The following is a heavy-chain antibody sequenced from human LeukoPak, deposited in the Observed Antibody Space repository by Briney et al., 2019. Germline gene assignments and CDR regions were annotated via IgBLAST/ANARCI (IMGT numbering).Heavy chain of an antibody. V-gene: IGHV1-8*01. CDR1: GYTLTSYD. J-gene: IGHJ6*02. D-gene: IGHD6-13*01. CDR2: MNPNSGNT. CDR3: ASRVWAPKDYYYGMDV. Sequence: ASVKVSCKASGYTLTSYDINWVRQAPGQGLEWMGWMNPNSGNTGYAQKFQGRVTMTRNTSISTAYMELSSLRSEDTAVYYCASRVWAPKDYYYGMDVWGQGTTVTVSS.